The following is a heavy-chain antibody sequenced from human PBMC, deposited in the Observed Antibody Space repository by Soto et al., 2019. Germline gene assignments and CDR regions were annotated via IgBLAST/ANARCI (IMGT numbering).Heavy chain of an antibody. CDR3: ARVPSP. CDR2: IYHSGST. Sequence: QLQLKESGSGLVKPSQTLSLTCAVSGDSISSGGYSWSWVRQPPGKGLEWIGYIYHSGSTYYNPSLKSRVTISVDRSKNQFSLKLSSVTAADTAVYYCARVPSPWGQGTLVTVSS. J-gene: IGHJ5*02. V-gene: IGHV4-30-2*01. CDR1: GDSISSGGYS.